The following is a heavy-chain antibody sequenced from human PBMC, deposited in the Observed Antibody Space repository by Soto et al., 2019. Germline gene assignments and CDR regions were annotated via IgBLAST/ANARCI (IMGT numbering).Heavy chain of an antibody. CDR3: ARARDSSSWYDY. D-gene: IGHD6-13*01. Sequence: QVQLQESGPGLVKPSQTLSLTCTVSGGSISSGGYYWSWIRQHPGKGLEWIGYIYYSGSTYYNPSLKSRVTIAVDTSKNQFFLKLSSVTAADTAVYYCARARDSSSWYDYWGQGTLVTVSS. V-gene: IGHV4-31*03. CDR1: GGSISSGGYY. CDR2: IYYSGST. J-gene: IGHJ4*02.